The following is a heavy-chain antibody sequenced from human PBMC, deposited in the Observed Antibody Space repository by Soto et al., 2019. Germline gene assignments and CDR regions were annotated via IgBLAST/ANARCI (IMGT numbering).Heavy chain of an antibody. D-gene: IGHD3-10*01. J-gene: IGHJ6*02. Sequence: ESGGGLVKPGGCLRLSCISSGFTFRTYTMNWVRQAPGKGLEWVSGIRGFSPYTFYAESVKGRFTISRDNAKNSLYLQMNSLRAEDTAVYYCARDRGYDAHDYYYNAMDVWGQGTTVTVSS. V-gene: IGHV3-21*01. CDR2: IRGFSPYT. CDR3: ARDRGYDAHDYYYNAMDV. CDR1: GFTFRTYT.